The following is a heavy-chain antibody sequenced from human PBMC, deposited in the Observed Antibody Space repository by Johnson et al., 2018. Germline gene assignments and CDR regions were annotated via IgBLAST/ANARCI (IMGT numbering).Heavy chain of an antibody. J-gene: IGHJ6*03. CDR2: ISYDGSNK. D-gene: IGHD6-13*01. CDR3: ARDRVSASYYYYYMDV. V-gene: IGHV3-30-3*01. Sequence: QVQLVESGGGLVQPGRSLRLSCAASGFTFSSYAMHWVRQAPGKGLEWVAVISYDGSNKYYAASVKGRFTNSRDNSKNTLYLQMNSLRAEDTAVYYCARDRVSASYYYYYMDVWGKGTTVTVSS. CDR1: GFTFSSYA.